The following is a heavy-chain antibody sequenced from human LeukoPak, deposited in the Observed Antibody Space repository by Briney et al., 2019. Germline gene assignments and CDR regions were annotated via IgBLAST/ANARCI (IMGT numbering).Heavy chain of an antibody. CDR1: GFTFSSYE. Sequence: GGSLRLSCAASGFTFSSYEMNWVRQAPGKGLEWVSYIISSGSTIYYADSVKGRFTSSRDNAKNSLYLQMNSLRAEDTAVYYCATLTGYSSSWYVRVRPEFDYWGQGTLVTVSS. D-gene: IGHD6-13*01. CDR2: IISSGSTI. CDR3: ATLTGYSSSWYVRVRPEFDY. V-gene: IGHV3-48*03. J-gene: IGHJ4*02.